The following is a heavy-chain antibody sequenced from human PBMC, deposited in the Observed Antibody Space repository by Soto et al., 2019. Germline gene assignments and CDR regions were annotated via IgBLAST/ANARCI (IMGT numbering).Heavy chain of an antibody. CDR1: GYTFTSYA. CDR2: INAGNGNT. Sequence: GASVKVSCKASGYTFTSYAMHWVRQAPGQRLEWMGWINAGNGNTKYSQKFQGRVTITRDTSASTAYMELSSLRSEDTAVYYCARAFGNDVLYYYYYMDVWGKGTTVTVSS. J-gene: IGHJ6*03. V-gene: IGHV1-3*01. D-gene: IGHD1-1*01. CDR3: ARAFGNDVLYYYYYMDV.